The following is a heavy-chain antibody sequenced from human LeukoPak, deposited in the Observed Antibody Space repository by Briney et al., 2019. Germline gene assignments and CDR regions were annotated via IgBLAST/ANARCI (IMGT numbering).Heavy chain of an antibody. CDR1: GDSVSSNTAT. CDR2: TYYRSKWSN. Sequence: QTLSLTCAISGDSVSSNTATWSWIRLSPSRGLEWLGRTYYRSKWSNEYAVTVKSRTTINSDTSKNQFSLQLNSVTPEDTAVYYCARGIYSIGFDYWGQGTLVTVSS. J-gene: IGHJ4*02. D-gene: IGHD5-12*01. CDR3: ARGIYSIGFDY. V-gene: IGHV6-1*01.